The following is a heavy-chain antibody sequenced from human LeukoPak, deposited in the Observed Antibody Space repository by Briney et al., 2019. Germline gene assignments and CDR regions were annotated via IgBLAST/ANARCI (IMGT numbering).Heavy chain of an antibody. CDR3: ARPMRQQWLASSFDY. D-gene: IGHD6-19*01. CDR1: GYTFTGYY. V-gene: IGHV1-2*02. Sequence: ASVKVSCKASGYTFTGYYMHWVRQAPGQGLEWMGWINPNSGGTNYAQKFQGRVTMTRDTSISTVYMELSRLRSDDTAVYYCARPMRQQWLASSFDYWGQGTLATVSS. CDR2: INPNSGGT. J-gene: IGHJ4*02.